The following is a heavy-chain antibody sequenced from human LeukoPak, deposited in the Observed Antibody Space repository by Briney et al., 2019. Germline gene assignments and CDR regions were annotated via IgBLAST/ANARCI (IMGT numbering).Heavy chain of an antibody. CDR2: ISSSGTNT. J-gene: IGHJ3*01. V-gene: IGHV3-48*03. D-gene: IGHD3-10*01. CDR1: GFTFSTYE. CDR3: VRESGEGSGSADAFDV. Sequence: GGSLRLSCAASGFTFSTYELNWVRQAPGQGLEWVSYISSSGTNTYYADSVRGRFTISRDSAKNSVYLQMNSLRAEDTALYYCVRESGEGSGSADAFDVWGQGTMVTVS.